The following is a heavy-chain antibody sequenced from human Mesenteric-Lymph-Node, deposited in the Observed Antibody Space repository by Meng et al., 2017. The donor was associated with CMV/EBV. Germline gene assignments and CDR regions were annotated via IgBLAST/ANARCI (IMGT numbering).Heavy chain of an antibody. Sequence: GESLKISCAASGFTFSSYAMTWVRQAPGKGLEWVSIIYSGGSNTYYADSVKGRFTISRDNSKNTLCLQMNSLRVEDTALYYCAKDTIYSSKYYDVDWFNPWGQGTLVTVSS. D-gene: IGHD6-13*01. CDR2: IYSGGSNT. CDR1: GFTFSSYA. CDR3: AKDTIYSSKYYDVDWFNP. V-gene: IGHV3-23*03. J-gene: IGHJ5*02.